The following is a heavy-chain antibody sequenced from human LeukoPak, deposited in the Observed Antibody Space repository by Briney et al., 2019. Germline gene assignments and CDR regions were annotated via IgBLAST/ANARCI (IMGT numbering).Heavy chain of an antibody. J-gene: IGHJ5*02. CDR3: ARDPFGPKGWFDP. V-gene: IGHV1-69*04. CDR1: GGTFSSYT. Sequence: GASVKVSCKASGGTFSSYTISWVRQAPGQGLEWMGRIIPILGIANYAQKFQGRVTITADKSTSTAYMELSSLRSEDTAVYYCARDPFGPKGWFDPWGQGTLVTVSS. D-gene: IGHD3-16*01. CDR2: IIPILGIA.